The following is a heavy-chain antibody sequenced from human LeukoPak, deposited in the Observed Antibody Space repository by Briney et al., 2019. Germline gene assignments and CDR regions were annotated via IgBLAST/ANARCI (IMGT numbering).Heavy chain of an antibody. CDR1: GGSFSGYY. CDR2: INHSGGT. V-gene: IGHV4-34*01. Sequence: ETLSLTCAVYGGSFSGYYWSWIRQPPGKGLEWIGEINHSGGTNYNPSLKSRVTISVDTSKNQFSLKLSSVTAADTAVYYCARAAYSSSHYFDYWGQGTLVTVSS. D-gene: IGHD6-13*01. J-gene: IGHJ4*02. CDR3: ARAAYSSSHYFDY.